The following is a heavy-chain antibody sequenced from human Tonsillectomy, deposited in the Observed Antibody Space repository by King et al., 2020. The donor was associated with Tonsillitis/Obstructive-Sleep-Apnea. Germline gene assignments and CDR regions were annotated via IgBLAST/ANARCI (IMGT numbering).Heavy chain of an antibody. CDR3: ARGPEQWLES. D-gene: IGHD6-19*01. CDR2: ISYDGSNK. J-gene: IGHJ4*02. Sequence: VQLVESGGGVVQPWRSLRLSCAASGFTFSSYAMHWVRQAPGKGLEWVAVISYDGSNKYYADSMKGRFTISRDNSKNTLYLQMNSLRAEDTAVYYCARGPEQWLESWGQGTLVTVSS. CDR1: GFTFSSYA. V-gene: IGHV3-30*04.